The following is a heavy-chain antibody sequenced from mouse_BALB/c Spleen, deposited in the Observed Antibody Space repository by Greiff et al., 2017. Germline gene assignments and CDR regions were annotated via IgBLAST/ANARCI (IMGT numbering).Heavy chain of an antibody. Sequence: EVQLVESGPGLVKPSQSLSLTCSVTGYSITSGYYWNWIRQFPGNKLEWMGYISYDGSNNYNPSLKNRISITRDTSKNQFFLKLNSVTTEDTATYYCNYGSSSWFAYWGQGTLVTVSA. CDR2: ISYDGSN. CDR1: GYSITSGYY. J-gene: IGHJ3*01. CDR3: NYGSSSWFAY. V-gene: IGHV3-6*02. D-gene: IGHD1-1*01.